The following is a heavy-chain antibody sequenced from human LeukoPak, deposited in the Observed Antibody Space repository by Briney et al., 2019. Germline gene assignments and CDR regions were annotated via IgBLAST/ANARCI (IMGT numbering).Heavy chain of an antibody. V-gene: IGHV1-18*01. J-gene: IGHJ5*02. D-gene: IGHD2-2*01. CDR3: ARGSYVDIVVVPAAIDP. CDR2: ISAYNGNT. Sequence: ASVKVSCKASGYTFTSYGISWVRQAPGQGLEWMGWISAYNGNTNYAQKLQGRVTVTTDTSTSTAYMELRSLRSDDTAVYYCARGSYVDIVVVPAAIDPWGQGTLVTVSS. CDR1: GYTFTSYG.